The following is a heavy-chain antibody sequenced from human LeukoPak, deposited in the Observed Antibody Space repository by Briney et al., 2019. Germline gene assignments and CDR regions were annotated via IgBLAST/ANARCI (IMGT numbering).Heavy chain of an antibody. Sequence: GASVKVSCKASNYTFTNYPISWVRQAPGQGLEWMGWISAYSGNTNYAQKLQGRVTMTTDTSTSTAYMELRSLRSDDTAVYYCARGFHSSRPDHHDYWGQGTLVTVSS. V-gene: IGHV1-18*01. CDR2: ISAYSGNT. J-gene: IGHJ4*02. D-gene: IGHD6-13*01. CDR1: NYTFTNYP. CDR3: ARGFHSSRPDHHDY.